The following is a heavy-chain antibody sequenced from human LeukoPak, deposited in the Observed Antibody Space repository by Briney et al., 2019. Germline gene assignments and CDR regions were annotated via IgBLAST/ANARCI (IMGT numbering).Heavy chain of an antibody. V-gene: IGHV3-30*18. CDR1: GFIFRNYA. CDR2: GSHDGRNK. D-gene: IGHD6-13*01. Sequence: GGSLRLSCIASGFIFRNYAMHWVRQAPGKGLEWVAVGSHDGRNKIYGDSVKGRFTISRDNSKNTVYLQMDNLRPEDTAVYYCAKDRDSSTWSFFDFWGQGTLVTVSS. J-gene: IGHJ4*02. CDR3: AKDRDSSTWSFFDF.